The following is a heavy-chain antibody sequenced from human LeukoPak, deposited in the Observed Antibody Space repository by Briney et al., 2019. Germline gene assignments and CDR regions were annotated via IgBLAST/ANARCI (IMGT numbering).Heavy chain of an antibody. V-gene: IGHV4-39*07. D-gene: IGHD5-24*01. Sequence: SETLSLTCTVSGGSISTSNYYWGWIRQPPGKGLEWIGEINHSGSTNYNPSLKSRVTISVDTSKNQFSLKLSSVTAADTGVYYCARGGMATIQPDVLFDYWGQGTLVTVSS. J-gene: IGHJ4*02. CDR1: GGSISTSNYY. CDR3: ARGGMATIQPDVLFDY. CDR2: INHSGST.